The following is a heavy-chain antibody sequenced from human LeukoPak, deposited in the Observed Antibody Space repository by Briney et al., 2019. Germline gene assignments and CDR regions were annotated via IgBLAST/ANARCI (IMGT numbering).Heavy chain of an antibody. CDR3: ARVPRTYSGSYTGAFDI. Sequence: SGTLSLTCTVSGASISSYYWTWIRQPAGKGLEWIGRIYTRDTNYNPSLKSRVTISVDTSKNQFSLKLSSVTAADTAVYYCARVPRTYSGSYTGAFDIWGQGTMVTVSS. V-gene: IGHV4-4*07. CDR1: GASISSYY. CDR2: IYTRDT. J-gene: IGHJ3*02. D-gene: IGHD1-26*01.